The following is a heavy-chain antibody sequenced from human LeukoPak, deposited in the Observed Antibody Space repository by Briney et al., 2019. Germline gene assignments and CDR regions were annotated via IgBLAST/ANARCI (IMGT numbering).Heavy chain of an antibody. V-gene: IGHV3-48*01. D-gene: IGHD2-15*01. J-gene: IGHJ4*02. CDR3: ARAYGSGSLDY. CDR1: GFTFTTHN. CDR2: ISGGGDAI. Sequence: GGSLRLSCAASGFTFTTHNMNWVRQAPGKGLEWVSYISGGGDAIFYADSVQGRFTISRDNAKNSVYLQMNSLRAEDTAVYYCARAYGSGSLDYWGQGTLVTVSS.